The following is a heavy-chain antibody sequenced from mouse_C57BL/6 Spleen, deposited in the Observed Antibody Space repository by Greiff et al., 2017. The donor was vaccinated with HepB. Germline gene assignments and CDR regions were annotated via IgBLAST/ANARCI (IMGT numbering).Heavy chain of an antibody. CDR3: ARGGSTMITRAWFAY. D-gene: IGHD2-4*01. CDR1: GYTFTSYW. Sequence: VQLVESGAELVKPGASVKLSCKASGYTFTSYWMHWVKQRPGRGLEWIGRIDPNSGGTKYNEKFKSKATLTVDKPSSTAYMQLSSLTSEDSAVYYCARGGSTMITRAWFAYWGQGTLVTVSA. CDR2: IDPNSGGT. V-gene: IGHV1-72*01. J-gene: IGHJ3*01.